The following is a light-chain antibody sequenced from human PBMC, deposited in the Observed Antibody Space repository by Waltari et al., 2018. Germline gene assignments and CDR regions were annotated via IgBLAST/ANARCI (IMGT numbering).Light chain of an antibody. J-gene: IGKJ4*01. CDR1: QSVANY. V-gene: IGKV3-11*01. CDR2: GAS. CDR3: QRYSNSPLT. Sequence: VILTQSPATLSLSPGERATLSCRASQSVANYLAWYQQKPGQAPMLLIYGASSRATGIPDRFSVTGSGTEFTLTISSLEPEDFAVYFCQRYSNSPLTFGGGTKVEIK.